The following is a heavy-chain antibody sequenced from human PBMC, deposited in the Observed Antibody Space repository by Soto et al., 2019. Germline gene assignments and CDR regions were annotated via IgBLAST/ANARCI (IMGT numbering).Heavy chain of an antibody. J-gene: IGHJ3*02. CDR3: ATRSYDILTGYSEMGPDAFDI. CDR2: FDPEDGET. Sequence: ASVKVSCKVSGYTLTELSMHWVRQAPGKGLEWMGGFDPEDGETIYAQKFQGRVTMTEDTATDTAYMELSSLRSEDTAVYYCATRSYDILTGYSEMGPDAFDIWGQGTMVTVSS. CDR1: GYTLTELS. D-gene: IGHD3-9*01. V-gene: IGHV1-24*01.